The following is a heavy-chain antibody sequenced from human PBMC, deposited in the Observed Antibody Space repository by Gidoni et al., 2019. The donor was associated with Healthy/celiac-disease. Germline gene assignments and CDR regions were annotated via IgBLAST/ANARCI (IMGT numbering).Heavy chain of an antibody. J-gene: IGHJ4*02. Sequence: QVQLVQSGAEVKKPGSSEKISCKASGGTFSSYTISWVRQAPGQGLEWMGRIIPILGIANYAQKFQGRVTITADKSTSTAYMELSSLRSEDTAVYYCAREAAAGMTFDYWGQGTLVTVSS. CDR1: GGTFSSYT. D-gene: IGHD6-13*01. CDR2: IIPILGIA. V-gene: IGHV1-69*08. CDR3: AREAAAGMTFDY.